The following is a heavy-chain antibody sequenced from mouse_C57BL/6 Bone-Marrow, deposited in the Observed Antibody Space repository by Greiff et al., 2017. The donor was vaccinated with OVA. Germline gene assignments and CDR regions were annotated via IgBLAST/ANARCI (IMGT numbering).Heavy chain of an antibody. CDR2: ISDGGSYT. J-gene: IGHJ1*03. CDR3: ARGDYWYFDV. V-gene: IGHV5-4*01. CDR1: GFTFSSYA. Sequence: EVQGVESGGALVKPGGSLKLSCAASGFTFSSYAMSWVRQTPEKRLEWVATISDGGSYTYYPDNVKGRFTISRDNAKNNLYLQMSHLKSEDTAMYYCARGDYWYFDVWGTGTTVTVSS.